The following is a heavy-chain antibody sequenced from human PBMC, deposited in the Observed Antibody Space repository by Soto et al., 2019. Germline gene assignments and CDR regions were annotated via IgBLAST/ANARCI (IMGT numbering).Heavy chain of an antibody. J-gene: IGHJ6*02. CDR2: INHSGST. V-gene: IGHV4-34*01. CDR3: ARGILELRYYYGMDV. CDR1: GGSFSGYY. Sequence: PSETLSLTCAVYGGSFSGYYWSWIRQPPGKGLEWIGEINHSGSTNYNPSLKSRVTISVDTSKSQFSLKLSSVTAADTAVYYCARGILELRYYYGMDVWGQGTTVTVSS. D-gene: IGHD1-7*01.